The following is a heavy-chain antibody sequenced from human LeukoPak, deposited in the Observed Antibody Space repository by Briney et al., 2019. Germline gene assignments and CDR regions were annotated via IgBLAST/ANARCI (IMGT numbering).Heavy chain of an antibody. D-gene: IGHD3-10*01. CDR3: ARAVSLWFGEPQGVDY. CDR2: IKQDGSEK. J-gene: IGHJ4*02. Sequence: GSLRLSCAASGFTFSSYWMSWVRQAPGKGLEWVANIKQDGSEKYYVDSVKGRFTISRDNAKNSLYLQMNSLRAEDTAVYYCARAVSLWFGEPQGVDYWGQGTLVTVSS. CDR1: GFTFSSYW. V-gene: IGHV3-7*01.